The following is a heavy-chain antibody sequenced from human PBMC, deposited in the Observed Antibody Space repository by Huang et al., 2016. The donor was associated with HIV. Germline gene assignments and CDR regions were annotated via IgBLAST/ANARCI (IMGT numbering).Heavy chain of an antibody. CDR3: GRDRTNFYDSSGYLGDIDY. CDR1: GFFFTKDW. V-gene: IGHV3-7*01. J-gene: IGHJ4*02. CDR2: IKREGNEK. Sequence: EVQVMESGGGSVQPGGSLSLSGAGSGFFFTKDWMTWVRQGPGKGVERVASIKREGNEKYYVDSVKGRFTISRDNTKNSVHVQMNSLRGEDTAVYYCGRDRTNFYDSSGYLGDIDYWGLGTLVTVSS. D-gene: IGHD3-22*01.